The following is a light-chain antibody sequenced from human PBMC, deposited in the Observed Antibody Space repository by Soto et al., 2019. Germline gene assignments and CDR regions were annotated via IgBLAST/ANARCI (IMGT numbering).Light chain of an antibody. CDR3: ESYDSTLSGSR. CDR2: GNT. CDR1: SSNIGAGYG. J-gene: IGLJ3*02. V-gene: IGLV1-40*01. Sequence: QSVLTQPPSVSGAPGQRVTISCTGSSSNIGAGYGVNWYQQLPGTAPKLLIYGNTNRPSGVPDRISGSKSGTSASLAITGLQAEDEAYYYCESYDSTLSGSRFGGGTKLTVL.